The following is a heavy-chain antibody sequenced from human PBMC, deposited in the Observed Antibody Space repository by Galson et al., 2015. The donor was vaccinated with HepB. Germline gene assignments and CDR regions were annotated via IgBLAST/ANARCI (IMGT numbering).Heavy chain of an antibody. CDR3: AREYYYGSGSYYYYGMDV. CDR1: GYTFTSYY. J-gene: IGHJ6*02. CDR2: INPSGGST. D-gene: IGHD3-10*01. Sequence: SVKVSCKASGYTFTSYYMHWVRQAPGQGLEWMGIINPSGGSTSYAQKLQGRVTMTRDTSTSTVYMELSSLRSEDTAVYYCAREYYYGSGSYYYYGMDVWGQGTTVTVSS. V-gene: IGHV1-46*04.